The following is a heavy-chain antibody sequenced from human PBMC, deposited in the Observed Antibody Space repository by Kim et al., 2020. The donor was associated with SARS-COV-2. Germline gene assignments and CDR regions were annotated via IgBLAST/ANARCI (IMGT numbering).Heavy chain of an antibody. V-gene: IGHV1-18*01. CDR1: GYTFTSYG. CDR3: ARVGGGNPGPYYYGMDV. D-gene: IGHD2-15*01. CDR2: ISAYNGNT. Sequence: ASVKVSCKASGYTFTSYGISWVRQAPGQGLEWMGWISAYNGNTNYAQKLQGRVTMTTDTSTSTAYMELRSLRSDDTAVYYCARVGGGNPGPYYYGMDVWGQGTTVTVSS. J-gene: IGHJ6*02.